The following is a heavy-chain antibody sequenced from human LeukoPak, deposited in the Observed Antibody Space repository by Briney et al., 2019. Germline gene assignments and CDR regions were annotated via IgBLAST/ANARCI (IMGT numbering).Heavy chain of an antibody. CDR2: INPNSGGT. CDR3: ARDRGLWQTTIDAFDI. D-gene: IGHD5-24*01. CDR1: GGTFSSYA. J-gene: IGHJ3*02. Sequence: ASVKVSCKASGGTFSSYAISWVRQAPGQGLEWMGWINPNSGGTNYAQKFQGRVTMTRDTSISTAYMELSRLRSDDTAVYYCARDRGLWQTTIDAFDIWGQGTMVTVSS. V-gene: IGHV1-2*02.